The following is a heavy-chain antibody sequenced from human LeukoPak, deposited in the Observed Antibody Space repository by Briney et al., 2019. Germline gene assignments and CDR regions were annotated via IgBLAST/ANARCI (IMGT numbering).Heavy chain of an antibody. J-gene: IGHJ4*02. V-gene: IGHV3-30*04. CDR1: GFIFNGHA. CDR2: IGYDGIHK. Sequence: GGSLRLSCTTSGFIFNGHAFHWVRQAPGKGLEWVAVIGYDGIHKYYADSVKGRFTISRDDSKNTLYLQMDSLRTEDTAVYYCARDMIMGGPPDYLDYWGQGTLVTVSS. D-gene: IGHD3-22*01. CDR3: ARDMIMGGPPDYLDY.